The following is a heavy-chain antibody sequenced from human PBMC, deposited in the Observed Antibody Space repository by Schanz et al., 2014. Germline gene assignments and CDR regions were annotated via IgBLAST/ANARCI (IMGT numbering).Heavy chain of an antibody. CDR1: GYTVSALA. Sequence: QVQLLQSGSEVKKPGASVKVSCEISGYTVSALAMHWVRQAPGKGLEWLGGFDVEDGETIYAQKFQGRVTMTGDTSTETAYMELSGLRSGDTAVYYCATNSPFRMVRGSNAFDAWGQGTMVTVSS. CDR2: FDVEDGET. J-gene: IGHJ3*01. CDR3: ATNSPFRMVRGSNAFDA. V-gene: IGHV1-24*01. D-gene: IGHD3-10*01.